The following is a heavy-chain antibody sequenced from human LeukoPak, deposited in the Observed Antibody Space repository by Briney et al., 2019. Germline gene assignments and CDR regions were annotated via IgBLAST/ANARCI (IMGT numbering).Heavy chain of an antibody. CDR2: ISGSGGST. CDR1: GFRFSSYA. CDR3: ALISGGLSYYGLVV. Sequence: GGSLRLSCASPGFRFSSYAMSWVRQAPGKGLEWVSSISGSGGSTYYADSVKGRFTISRDNSKNTLHLQMDSLRAEDTAIYYCALISGGLSYYGLVVWGQGTTVTVSS. D-gene: IGHD3-10*01. J-gene: IGHJ6*01. V-gene: IGHV3-23*01.